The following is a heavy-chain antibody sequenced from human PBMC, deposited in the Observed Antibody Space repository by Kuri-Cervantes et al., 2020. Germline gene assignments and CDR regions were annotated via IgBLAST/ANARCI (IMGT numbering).Heavy chain of an antibody. D-gene: IGHD6-6*01. J-gene: IGHJ6*03. V-gene: IGHV3-21*01. CDR2: ISTSSIYI. Sequence: GGSLRLSCAASGFTFSSYSMNWVRQAPGKGLEWVSSISTSSIYIYYADSVKGRFTISRDNAKNTLYLQMNTLRAEDTAVYYCARGEYSSSYLNLYYYYYMDVWGKGTTVTVSS. CDR3: ARGEYSSSYLNLYYYYYMDV. CDR1: GFTFSSYS.